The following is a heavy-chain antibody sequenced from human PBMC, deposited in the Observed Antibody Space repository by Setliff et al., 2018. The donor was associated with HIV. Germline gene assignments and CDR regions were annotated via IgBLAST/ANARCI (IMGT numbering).Heavy chain of an antibody. Sequence: PGGSLRLSCAASGFTFSSYSINWVRQAPGKGLEWVSSISSSSRYGSSADAVKGRFTISRDNAKNSLYLQMNSLRAEDTAVYYCASRDMGRQSYYYGMDVWGQGTTVTVSS. CDR2: ISSSSRYG. J-gene: IGHJ6*02. V-gene: IGHV3-21*01. CDR1: GFTFSSYS. D-gene: IGHD3-10*01. CDR3: ASRDMGRQSYYYGMDV.